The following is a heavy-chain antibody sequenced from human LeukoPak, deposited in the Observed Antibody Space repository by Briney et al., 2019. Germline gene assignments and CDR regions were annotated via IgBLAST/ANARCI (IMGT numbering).Heavy chain of an antibody. CDR2: IYYSGST. D-gene: IGHD6-13*01. CDR3: ARVKYSSSWLKTLTYGMDV. V-gene: IGHV4-59*01. J-gene: IGHJ6*02. CDR1: GGSISSYY. Sequence: SETLSLTCTVSGGSISSYYWSWIRQPPGKGLEWIGYIYYSGSTNYNPSLKSRVTIPVDTSKNQFSLKLSSVTAADTAVYYCARVKYSSSWLKTLTYGMDVWGQGTTVTVSS.